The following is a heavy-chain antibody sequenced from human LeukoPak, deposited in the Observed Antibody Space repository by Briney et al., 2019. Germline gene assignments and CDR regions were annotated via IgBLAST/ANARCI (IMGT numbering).Heavy chain of an antibody. CDR1: RFTLYNYA. CDR2: ISGTGGSP. Sequence: GGSLRLSWVVSRFTLYNYAMGWVSQAAGKGLEWVSSISGTGGSPYSADSVKGRFTISRDNSKNTIYLQLKSLRAQDMAVYFCAKGVVVAGRSYYFDFWGQGTPVTVSS. J-gene: IGHJ4*02. CDR3: AKGVVVAGRSYYFDF. V-gene: IGHV3-23*01. D-gene: IGHD2-15*01.